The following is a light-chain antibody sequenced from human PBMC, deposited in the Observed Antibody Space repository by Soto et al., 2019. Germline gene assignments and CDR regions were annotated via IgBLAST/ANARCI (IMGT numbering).Light chain of an antibody. J-gene: IGLJ2*01. Sequence: QPVLTQSPSASASLGASVKLACTLSSGHNTYAIAWHQQQPEKGPRYLMILNSDGSHFQGDGIPDRFSGSSSGAARFLTIARLESDDEADYYCQTWVTGTVVFGGGTKLTVL. CDR2: LNSDGSH. CDR3: QTWVTGTVV. V-gene: IGLV4-69*01. CDR1: SGHNTYA.